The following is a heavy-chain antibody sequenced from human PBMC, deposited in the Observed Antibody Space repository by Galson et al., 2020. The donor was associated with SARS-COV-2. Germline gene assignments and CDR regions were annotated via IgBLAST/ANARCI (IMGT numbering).Heavy chain of an antibody. J-gene: IGHJ3*02. CDR2: IKSKTDGGTT. Sequence: GESLKISCAASGFTFSNAWMSWVRQAPGKGLEWVGRIKSKTDGGTTDYAAPVKGRFTISRDDSKNTLYLQMNSLKTEDTAVYYCTTGTLYTERSEGDAFDIWGQGTMVTVSS. V-gene: IGHV3-15*01. CDR3: TTGTLYTERSEGDAFDI. D-gene: IGHD3-16*01. CDR1: GFTFSNAW.